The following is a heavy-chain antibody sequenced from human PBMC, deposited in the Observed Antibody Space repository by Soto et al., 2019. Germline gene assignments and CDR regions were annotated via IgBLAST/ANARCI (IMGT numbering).Heavy chain of an antibody. CDR3: ARGGRLWFGGPVRYNWFDP. D-gene: IGHD3-10*01. J-gene: IGHJ5*02. CDR1: VGSFSGYY. V-gene: IGHV4-34*01. Sequence: QVQLQQWGAGLLKPSETLSLTCAVYVGSFSGYYWSWIRQPPGKGLEWIGEINHSGSTNYNPSLKRRVTISVDTSKNQFSLKLSSVTAADTAVYYCARGGRLWFGGPVRYNWFDPWGQGTLVTVSS. CDR2: INHSGST.